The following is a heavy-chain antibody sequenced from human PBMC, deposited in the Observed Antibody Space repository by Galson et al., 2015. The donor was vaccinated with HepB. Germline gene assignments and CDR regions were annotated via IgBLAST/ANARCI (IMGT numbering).Heavy chain of an antibody. CDR3: TKRFLEWLLEGDDAFDI. Sequence: SLRLSCAASGFTFGDYAMSWFRQAPGKGLEWVGFIRSKAYGGTTEYAASVKGRFTTSRDDSKSIAYLQMNSLKTEDTAVYYCTKRFLEWLLEGDDAFDIWGQGTMVTVSS. D-gene: IGHD3-3*01. CDR2: IRSKAYGGTT. J-gene: IGHJ3*02. V-gene: IGHV3-49*03. CDR1: GFTFGDYA.